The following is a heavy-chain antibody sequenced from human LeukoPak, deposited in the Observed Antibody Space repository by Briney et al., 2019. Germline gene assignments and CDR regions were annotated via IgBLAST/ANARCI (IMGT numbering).Heavy chain of an antibody. Sequence: ASGKVSCKASGYTFTGFYMHWVQQAPGQGLEWMGWINPNSGGTNYAQKFQGRVTVTRDTSITTVFMELSSLRSDDTALYYCARGVYSYATHFDYWGQGTLVTVSS. J-gene: IGHJ4*02. CDR3: ARGVYSYATHFDY. CDR1: GYTFTGFY. V-gene: IGHV1-2*02. CDR2: INPNSGGT. D-gene: IGHD3-16*01.